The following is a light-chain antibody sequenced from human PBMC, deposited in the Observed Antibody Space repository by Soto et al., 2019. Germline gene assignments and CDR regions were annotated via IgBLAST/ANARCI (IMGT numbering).Light chain of an antibody. CDR2: EVN. J-gene: IGLJ3*02. CDR1: SSDIGAYDY. Sequence: QSALTQPASLSGSPGQSITISCTGTSSDIGAYDYVSWFQQHPGKAPKLMISEVNNRPSGVSNRFSGSKSGNTASLTVSGLQAADEADYFCSSFAGNNNLVFGGGTKLTVL. V-gene: IGLV2-14*01. CDR3: SSFAGNNNLV.